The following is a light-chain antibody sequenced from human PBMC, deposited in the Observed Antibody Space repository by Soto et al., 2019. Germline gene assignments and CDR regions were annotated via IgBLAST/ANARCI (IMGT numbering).Light chain of an antibody. J-gene: IGKJ1*01. CDR2: AAS. CDR1: QSVGSN. CDR3: QQYNNWPQT. V-gene: IGKV3-15*01. Sequence: EIVMTQSAATLSVSPGERATLSCRPSQSVGSNLAWYQQKPGQAPRLLIYAASTRATGIPARFSGSGSGTEFTLTISSLQSEDFAVYYCQQYNNWPQTFGQGTKVDIK.